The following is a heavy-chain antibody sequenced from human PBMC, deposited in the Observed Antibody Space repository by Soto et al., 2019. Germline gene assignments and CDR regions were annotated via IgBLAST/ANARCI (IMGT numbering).Heavy chain of an antibody. V-gene: IGHV3-23*01. D-gene: IGHD3-10*01. CDR2: ISGSGGST. CDR1: GFTFSSYA. CDR3: AKEAPPPHRPIKTLWPLAY. J-gene: IGHJ4*02. Sequence: GGSLRLSCAASGFTFSSYAMSWVRQAPGKGLEWVSAISGSGGSTYYADSVKGRFTISRDNSKNTLYLQMNSLRAEDTAVYYCAKEAPPPHRPIKTLWPLAYWGQGTLVTVSS.